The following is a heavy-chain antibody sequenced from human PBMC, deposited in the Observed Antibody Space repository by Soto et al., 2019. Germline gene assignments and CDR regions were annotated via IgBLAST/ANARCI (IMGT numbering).Heavy chain of an antibody. D-gene: IGHD4-17*01. CDR3: ARDRYGAPPDY. V-gene: IGHV4-61*01. CDR2: IYDSGST. Sequence: ETLSLTCSVSDVSVSSDSSYWTWIRQPPGKGLEWIGYIYDSGSTNYNPSLKSRVTISVDTSKNQFSLKLSSVTAADTAVYYCARDRYGAPPDYWGQGTLVTAPQ. J-gene: IGHJ4*02. CDR1: DVSVSSDSSY.